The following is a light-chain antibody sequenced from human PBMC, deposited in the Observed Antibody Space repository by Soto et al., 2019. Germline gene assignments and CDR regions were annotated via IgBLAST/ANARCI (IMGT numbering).Light chain of an antibody. CDR2: GAS. CDR1: QSVNSN. V-gene: IGKV3-20*01. CDR3: QQYGSSPRT. J-gene: IGKJ1*01. Sequence: EVVMTHSPATLSVSPGERATLSCRASQSVNSNLAWYRQKPGQAPRLLIYGASSRATGIPDRFSGSGSGTDFTLTISRLEPEDFAVYYCQQYGSSPRTFGQGTKVDIK.